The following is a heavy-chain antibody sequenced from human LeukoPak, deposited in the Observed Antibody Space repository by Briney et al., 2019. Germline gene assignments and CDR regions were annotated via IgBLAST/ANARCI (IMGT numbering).Heavy chain of an antibody. V-gene: IGHV4-38-2*01. CDR3: VRQIADGGDY. Sequence: SETLPLTCAVSGHSISRGYYWGWIRQPPGKGLEWIGSIYHSGSIYYNPSLKSRVTIPVDTSKNQFSLKLSSVTAADTAMYYCVRQIADGGDYWGQGTLVTVSS. D-gene: IGHD6-13*01. J-gene: IGHJ4*02. CDR2: IYHSGSI. CDR1: GHSISRGYY.